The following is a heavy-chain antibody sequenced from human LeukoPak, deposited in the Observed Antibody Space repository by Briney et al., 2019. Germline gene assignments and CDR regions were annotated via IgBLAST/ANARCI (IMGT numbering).Heavy chain of an antibody. J-gene: IGHJ4*02. CDR2: IKQDGSEK. D-gene: IGHD6-13*01. V-gene: IGHV3-7*01. CDR1: GFTFSSYW. CDR3: ARGSWYGDLDY. Sequence: GGSLRLSCAASGFTFSSYWMSWVRQAPGKGLEWVANIKQDGSEKYYVDSVKGRFTISRDNAKNPLYLQMNSLRAEDTAVYYCARGSWYGDLDYWGQGTLVTVSS.